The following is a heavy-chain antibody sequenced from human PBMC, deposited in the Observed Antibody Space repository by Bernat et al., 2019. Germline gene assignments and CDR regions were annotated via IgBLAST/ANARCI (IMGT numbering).Heavy chain of an antibody. CDR1: GFTFSNYP. V-gene: IGHV3-64*01. CDR2: ISSNGGNT. Sequence: EVQLVESGGGLVQPGGSLRLSCVASGFTFSNYPIHWVRQAPGKGLEYVSAISSNGGNTYYANSVKGRFTISRDNSKNTVYLQMGSLRAEDMAVYYCTRDEYSGTYYFSYWGQGTLVTVSS. D-gene: IGHD1-26*01. CDR3: TRDEYSGTYYFSY. J-gene: IGHJ4*02.